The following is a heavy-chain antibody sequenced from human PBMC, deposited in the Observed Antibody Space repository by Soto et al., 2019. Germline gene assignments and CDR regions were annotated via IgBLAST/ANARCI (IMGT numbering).Heavy chain of an antibody. Sequence: VGSLRLSWAASGLTCSSYSMNWVRQATGKGLEWVSYISSSSSTIYYADSVKGRFTISRDNAKNSLYLQMNSLRAEDTAVYYCAREYDFWSGYYSYMDVWGKGTTVTVSS. V-gene: IGHV3-48*01. CDR1: GLTCSSYS. CDR2: ISSSSSTI. CDR3: AREYDFWSGYYSYMDV. J-gene: IGHJ6*03. D-gene: IGHD3-3*01.